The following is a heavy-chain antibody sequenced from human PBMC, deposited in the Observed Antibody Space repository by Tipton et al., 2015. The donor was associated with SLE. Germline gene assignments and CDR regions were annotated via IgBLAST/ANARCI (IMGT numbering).Heavy chain of an antibody. D-gene: IGHD6-19*01. V-gene: IGHV1-18*01. Sequence: QVQLVQSGPEVKKPGASVKVSCKASGYTFTSYGISWVRQAPGRGLEWMGWISVYNGDTKYEQNLQGRVTMTTDPSTNTAYMELRSLRSDDTAVYYCARRLSSGWYGDYYYMDVWGKGTTVTVSS. CDR2: ISVYNGDT. J-gene: IGHJ6*03. CDR1: GYTFTSYG. CDR3: ARRLSSGWYGDYYYMDV.